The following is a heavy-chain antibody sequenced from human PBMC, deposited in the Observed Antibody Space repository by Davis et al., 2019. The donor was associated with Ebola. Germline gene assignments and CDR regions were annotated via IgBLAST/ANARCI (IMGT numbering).Heavy chain of an antibody. Sequence: GESLKISCAASGFTFTDYGIHWVRQAPGKGLEGVSIIWYDGSNKDYADSVKGRFTISRDDSKNTVYLQMNSLRAEDTAVYYCASSGSPRVPFWGQGTMVTVSS. CDR3: ASSGSPRVPF. D-gene: IGHD1-26*01. CDR1: GFTFTDYG. J-gene: IGHJ3*01. CDR2: IWYDGSNK. V-gene: IGHV3-33*01.